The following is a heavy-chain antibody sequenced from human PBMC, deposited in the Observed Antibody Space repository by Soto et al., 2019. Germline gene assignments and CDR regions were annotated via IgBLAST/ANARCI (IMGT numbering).Heavy chain of an antibody. Sequence: EVQLLESGGGLVQPGGSLRLSCAASGSGFTFSSYAMTWVRQAPGRGLEWDSVISTDGETTNYADSVQGRFTISRDNSRNTLYLQMNSLRVDDSAIYYCAQYTCTTSSCNRWFDPWGQGTLVTVSS. CDR2: ISTDGETT. D-gene: IGHD2-2*02. J-gene: IGHJ5*02. V-gene: IGHV3-23*01. CDR3: AQYTCTTSSCNRWFDP. CDR1: GSGFTFSSYA.